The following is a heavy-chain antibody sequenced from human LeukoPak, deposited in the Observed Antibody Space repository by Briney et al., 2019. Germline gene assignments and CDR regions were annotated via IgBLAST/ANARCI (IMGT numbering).Heavy chain of an antibody. CDR2: INPNSGGT. V-gene: IGHV1-2*02. CDR1: GYTFTGYY. J-gene: IGHJ5*02. Sequence: ASVKVSCKASGYTFTGYYMHWVRQAPGQGLEWMGWINPNSGGTNYAQKFQGRVTMTRDTSTSTVYMEVRGLRSDDTAMYYCARDVGITVADSFDPWGQGTLVTVSS. CDR3: ARDVGITVADSFDP. D-gene: IGHD6-13*01.